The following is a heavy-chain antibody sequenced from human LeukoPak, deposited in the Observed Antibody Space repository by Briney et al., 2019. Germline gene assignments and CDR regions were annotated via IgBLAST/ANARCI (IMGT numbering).Heavy chain of an antibody. CDR2: ISSSSSYI. CDR1: GFTFSSYG. J-gene: IGHJ4*02. D-gene: IGHD1-14*01. V-gene: IGHV3-21*01. Sequence: GGSLRLSCAASGFTFSSYGMSWVRQAPGKGLEWVSSISSSSSYIYYADSVKGRFTISRDNAKNSLYLQMNSLRAEDTAVYYCARDPRTRPRETSDYWGQGTLVTVSS. CDR3: ARDPRTRPRETSDY.